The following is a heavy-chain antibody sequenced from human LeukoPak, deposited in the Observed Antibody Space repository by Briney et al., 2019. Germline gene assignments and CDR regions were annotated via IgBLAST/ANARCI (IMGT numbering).Heavy chain of an antibody. CDR3: ARDGGSTVTTSEFDY. V-gene: IGHV7-4-1*02. CDR1: GYTFTSYY. D-gene: IGHD4-17*01. Sequence: GASVKVSCKASGYTFTSYYMHWVRQAPGQGLEWMGWINTSTGNPTYAQGFTGRFVFSLDTSVSTAYLQISSLKAEDTAVYYCARDGGSTVTTSEFDYWGQGTLVTVSS. CDR2: INTSTGNP. J-gene: IGHJ4*02.